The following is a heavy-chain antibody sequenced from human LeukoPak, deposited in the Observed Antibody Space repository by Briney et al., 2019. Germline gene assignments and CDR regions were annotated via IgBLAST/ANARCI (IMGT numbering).Heavy chain of an antibody. V-gene: IGHV4-34*01. D-gene: IGHD6-13*01. CDR2: TNHSGST. J-gene: IGHJ4*02. Sequence: SETLSLTCAVYGGSFSGYYWSWIRQPPGKGLEWIGETNHSGSTNYNPSLKSRVTMSVDTSKNQFSLKLSSVTAADTAVYYCARAGIAAADLDYWGQGTLVTVSS. CDR1: GGSFSGYY. CDR3: ARAGIAAADLDY.